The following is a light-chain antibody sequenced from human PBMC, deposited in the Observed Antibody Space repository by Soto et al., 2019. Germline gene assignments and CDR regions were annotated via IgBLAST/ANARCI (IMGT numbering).Light chain of an antibody. Sequence: EIVMTHSPATLSVSPGERATLSCSASQSVSSNLAWYQQKPGQAPRLLIYGASTRATGIPARFSGSGSGTEFTLTISSLQSEDFAVYYCQQYNNWPPYTFGQGTKVDIK. V-gene: IGKV3-15*01. CDR1: QSVSSN. CDR2: GAS. J-gene: IGKJ2*01. CDR3: QQYNNWPPYT.